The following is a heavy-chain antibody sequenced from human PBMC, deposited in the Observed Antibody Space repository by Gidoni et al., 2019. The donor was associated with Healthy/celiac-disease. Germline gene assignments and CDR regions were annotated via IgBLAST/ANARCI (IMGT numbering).Heavy chain of an antibody. CDR3: ARDLIAYGGLRGFDY. CDR2: ISSSSSTI. CDR1: GFTFLSYS. D-gene: IGHD4-17*01. J-gene: IGHJ4*02. Sequence: EVQLVESGGGLVQPGGSLGLSCAASGFTFLSYSMNWVRQAPGKGLEWVSYISSSSSTIYYADAVKGRFTISRDNAKNSLYLQMNSLRDEDTAVYYCARDLIAYGGLRGFDYWGQGTLVTVSS. V-gene: IGHV3-48*02.